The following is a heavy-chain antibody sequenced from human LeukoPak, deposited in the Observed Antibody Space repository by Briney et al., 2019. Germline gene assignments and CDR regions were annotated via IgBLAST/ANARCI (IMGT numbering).Heavy chain of an antibody. CDR1: GFTFSSYS. V-gene: IGHV3-21*01. J-gene: IGHJ4*02. Sequence: GGSLRLSCAASGFTFSSYSMNWVRQAPGKGLEWVSSISSSSSYIYYADSVKGRFTISRDNAKNSLYLQMNSLRAEDTAVYYCARDRRPIAAAGTRSDYWGQGTLVTVSS. CDR2: ISSSSSYI. CDR3: ARDRRPIAAAGTRSDY. D-gene: IGHD6-13*01.